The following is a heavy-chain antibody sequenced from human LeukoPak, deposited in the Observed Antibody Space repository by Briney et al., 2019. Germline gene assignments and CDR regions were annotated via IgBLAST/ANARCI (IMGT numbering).Heavy chain of an antibody. D-gene: IGHD4-17*01. CDR3: ARGPTVTFNYHYGMDV. CDR2: TRTKAKDYTT. CDR1: GFTFSDHY. J-gene: IGHJ6*02. V-gene: IGHV3-72*01. Sequence: GGSLRLSCATSGFTFSDHYMDWVRQAPGKGLEWVARTRTKAKDYTTEYAASVKGRFTVSRDESMHSLYLQMNSLKTEDTAVYYSARGPTVTFNYHYGMDVWGQGPTVTVSS.